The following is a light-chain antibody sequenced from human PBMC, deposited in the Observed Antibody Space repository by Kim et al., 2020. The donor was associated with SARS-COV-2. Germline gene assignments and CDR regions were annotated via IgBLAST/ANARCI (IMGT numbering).Light chain of an antibody. Sequence: KTVTISCTGSSGNIAGNYVQWYQQRPGSAPTTVIYEDNERPSGVPDRFSGSIDSSSNSASLTNSGLKTEDEADYYCQSYDDSNRWVFGGGTQLTVL. J-gene: IGLJ3*02. CDR2: EDN. CDR1: SGNIAGNY. V-gene: IGLV6-57*02. CDR3: QSYDDSNRWV.